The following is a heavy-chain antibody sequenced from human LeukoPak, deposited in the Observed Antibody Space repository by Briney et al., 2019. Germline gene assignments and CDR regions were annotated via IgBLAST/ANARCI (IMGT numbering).Heavy chain of an antibody. CDR1: GFTFNYAW. CDR3: AKRGPIYSASPGNYFDY. V-gene: IGHV3-23*01. Sequence: GGSLRLSCAASGFTFNYAWMSWVRQAPGKGLEWVSAISGSGGSTYYADSVKGRFTISRDNSKNTLYLQMNSLRAEDTAIYYCAKRGPIYSASPGNYFDYWGQGTLVTVSS. CDR2: ISGSGGST. D-gene: IGHD3-10*01. J-gene: IGHJ4*02.